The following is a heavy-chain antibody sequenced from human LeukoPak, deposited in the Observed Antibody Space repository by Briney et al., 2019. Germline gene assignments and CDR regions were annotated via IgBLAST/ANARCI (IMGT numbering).Heavy chain of an antibody. CDR1: GFTLSNFW. CDR2: ISSSGSTI. J-gene: IGHJ6*03. CDR3: AKGARNNWKLVVYYYHYYYMDV. Sequence: GGSLRLSCSASGFTLSNFWIHWVRQAPGKGLEWVSYISSSGSTIYYADSVKGRFTIFRDNAKNSLYLQMNSLRAEDTAVYYCAKGARNNWKLVVYYYHYYYMDVWGKGTTVTISS. D-gene: IGHD1-20*01. V-gene: IGHV3-48*04.